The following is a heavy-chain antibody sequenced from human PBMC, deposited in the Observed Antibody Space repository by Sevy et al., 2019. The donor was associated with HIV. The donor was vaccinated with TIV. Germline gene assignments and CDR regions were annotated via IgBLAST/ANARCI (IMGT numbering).Heavy chain of an antibody. D-gene: IGHD4-17*01. Sequence: GESLKISCAASGFNFSIYGMHWVRQAPGKGLEWVALIWYDGSNKYYVDSVKGRFTIFRDNSKNTVYLQMNSQRAEDTAVYYCARGRDYGNFDYWGQGTLVTVSS. CDR1: GFNFSIYG. CDR3: ARGRDYGNFDY. J-gene: IGHJ4*02. V-gene: IGHV3-33*01. CDR2: IWYDGSNK.